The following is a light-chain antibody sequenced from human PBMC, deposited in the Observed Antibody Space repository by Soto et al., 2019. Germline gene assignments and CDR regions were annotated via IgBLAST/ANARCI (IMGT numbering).Light chain of an antibody. CDR1: SSDVGGYNY. CDR2: DVS. V-gene: IGLV2-14*01. CDR3: SSYTSSSISYV. J-gene: IGLJ1*01. Sequence: QSALTQPASVSGSPGQSITFSCTGTSSDVGGYNYVSWYQQHPGKAPKLMIYDVSNRPSGVSNRFSGSKSGNTASLTISGLQAEDEADYYCSSYTSSSISYVLGTGTKVTVL.